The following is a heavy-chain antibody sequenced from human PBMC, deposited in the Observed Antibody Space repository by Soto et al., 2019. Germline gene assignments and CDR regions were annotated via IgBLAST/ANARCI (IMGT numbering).Heavy chain of an antibody. D-gene: IGHD2-21*02. CDR1: GGSVSDKRW. V-gene: IGHV4-4*02. J-gene: IGHJ3*02. CDR2: TFRKGDT. Sequence: SETLSLTCALSGGSVSDKRWWTWVRQTPGKGLEWIGETFRKGDTNYNAFLKSRVSISIDKSRNQVSLILTSVTAADTAVYYCASYVGTGGYGDFDIWGQGTVVTRLL. CDR3: ASYVGTGGYGDFDI.